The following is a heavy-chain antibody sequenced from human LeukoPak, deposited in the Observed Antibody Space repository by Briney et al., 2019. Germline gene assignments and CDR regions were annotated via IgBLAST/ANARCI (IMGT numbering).Heavy chain of an antibody. Sequence: SETLSLTCAVYGGSFSGYYWSWIRQPPGKGLEWIGEINHSGSTNYNPSLKSRVTISVDTSKNQFSLKLSSVTAADTAVYYCARARRAVAYFDLWGRGTLATVSS. CDR3: ARARRAVAYFDL. J-gene: IGHJ2*01. V-gene: IGHV4-34*01. CDR1: GGSFSGYY. CDR2: INHSGST.